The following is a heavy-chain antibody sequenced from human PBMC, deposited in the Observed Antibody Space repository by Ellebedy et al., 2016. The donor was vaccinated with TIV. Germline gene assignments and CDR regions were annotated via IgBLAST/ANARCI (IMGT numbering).Heavy chain of an antibody. D-gene: IGHD6-6*01. J-gene: IGHJ6*02. V-gene: IGHV1-69*04. CDR3: AREVGSSSSRYYYGLDV. CDR2: IIPIIGIA. Sequence: AASVKVSCKASGGTFSSYAINWVRQAPGQGLEWMGRIIPIIGIANHAQKFHGRVTITADKSTSTAYMELSSLRSEDTAVYYCAREVGSSSSRYYYGLDVWGQGTTVTVSS. CDR1: GGTFSSYA.